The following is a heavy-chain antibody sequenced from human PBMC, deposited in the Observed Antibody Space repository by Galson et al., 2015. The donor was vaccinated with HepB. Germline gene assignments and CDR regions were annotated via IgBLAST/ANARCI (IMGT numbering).Heavy chain of an antibody. D-gene: IGHD5-24*01. J-gene: IGHJ2*01. CDR1: GGSISSRSYY. Sequence: ETLSLTCTVSGGSISSRSYYWGWIRQPPGKGLEWIGSIYHSGSTYYNPSLRSRVTISVDTSKNQFSLKLTSVTAADTAVYYCARPPDGYIYWYFDLWGRGTLVTVSS. CDR2: IYHSGST. V-gene: IGHV4-39*01. CDR3: ARPPDGYIYWYFDL.